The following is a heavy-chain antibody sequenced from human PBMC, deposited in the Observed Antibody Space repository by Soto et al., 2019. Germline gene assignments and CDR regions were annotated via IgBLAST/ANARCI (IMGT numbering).Heavy chain of an antibody. CDR1: GGSISSSSYY. V-gene: IGHV4-39*01. D-gene: IGHD2-15*01. CDR3: ARHTPAISISDH. Sequence: QLQLQESGPGLVKPSETLSLTCTVSGGSISSSSYYWGWIRQPPGKGLEWIGSIYYSGSTYYNPSLQSRVTVSVDTSKNQFSLKLTSVTAADTAVYYWARHTPAISISDHWGPGSLVTVSS. J-gene: IGHJ4*02. CDR2: IYYSGST.